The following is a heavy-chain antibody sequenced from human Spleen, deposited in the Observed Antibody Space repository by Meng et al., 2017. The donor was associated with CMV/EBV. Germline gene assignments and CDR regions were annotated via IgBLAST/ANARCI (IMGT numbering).Heavy chain of an antibody. CDR1: GYTFTSYY. CDR2: INPNSGGT. Sequence: ASVKVSCKTSGYTFTSYYMHWVRQAPGYGLEWMGWINPNSGGTNFAQKFQGRVTMTRDTSISTAYMELSRLRSDDTAVYYCARDSMIHAFDIWGQGTMVTVSS. D-gene: IGHD2/OR15-2a*01. V-gene: IGHV1-2*02. CDR3: ARDSMIHAFDI. J-gene: IGHJ3*02.